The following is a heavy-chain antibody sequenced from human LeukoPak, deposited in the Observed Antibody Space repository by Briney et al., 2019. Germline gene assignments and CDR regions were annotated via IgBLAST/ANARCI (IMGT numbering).Heavy chain of an antibody. V-gene: IGHV1-2*02. CDR2: INPNSGGT. CDR3: ARVGGVGYCSGGSCYAIDY. D-gene: IGHD2-15*01. Sequence: ASVKVSCKASGYTFTGYYMHWVRQAPGQGHEWMGWINPNSGGTHYAQKCQSRVTTTRDTSISTAYMELSRLRCDDTAVYYCARVGGVGYCSGGSCYAIDYWGQGTLVTVSS. J-gene: IGHJ4*02. CDR1: GYTFTGYY.